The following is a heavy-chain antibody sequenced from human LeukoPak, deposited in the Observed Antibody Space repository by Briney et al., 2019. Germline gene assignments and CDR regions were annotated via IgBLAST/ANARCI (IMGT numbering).Heavy chain of an antibody. J-gene: IGHJ4*02. CDR3: ARQNPAAAGQGLDY. D-gene: IGHD6-13*01. CDR1: GGSVSGYY. CDR2: TYHTGTT. Sequence: SETLSLTCTVSGGSVSGYYWSCIRQPPGKGPEWIGYTYHTGTTNYSPSLKSRIAMSVDTSKNQFSLKLSSVTAADTAVYYCARQNPAAAGQGLDYWGQGTLVTVSS. V-gene: IGHV4-59*08.